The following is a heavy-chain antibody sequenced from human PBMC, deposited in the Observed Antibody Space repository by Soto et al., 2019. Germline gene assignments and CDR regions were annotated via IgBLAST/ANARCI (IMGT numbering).Heavy chain of an antibody. Sequence: GGSMRLSCATSGLTFSNYAMSWVRQAPGGGLEWVSSMSGSSSTTYYADSVRGRFTISRDRSKNTLYLQMSSLRAEDTALYYCAKNQERELPRVIDFWGQGTLVTVSS. J-gene: IGHJ4*02. CDR2: MSGSSSTT. CDR3: AKNQERELPRVIDF. V-gene: IGHV3-23*01. CDR1: GLTFSNYA. D-gene: IGHD1-7*01.